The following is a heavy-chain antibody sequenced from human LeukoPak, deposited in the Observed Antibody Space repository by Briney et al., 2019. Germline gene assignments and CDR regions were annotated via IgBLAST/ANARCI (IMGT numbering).Heavy chain of an antibody. CDR2: VFYSDDT. V-gene: IGHV4-59*01. J-gene: IGHJ4*01. D-gene: IGHD6-19*01. Sequence: SEPLSLTCTVSVGHISSYYWRWIRQSPGKGVEWIRNVFYSDDTNYNPSLKSRVTLSLNKSNNHFSLHLTSVTAADTAVYFCASGTVSAVITPYSFHHWGHGTLVTVSA. CDR1: VGHISSYY. CDR3: ASGTVSAVITPYSFHH.